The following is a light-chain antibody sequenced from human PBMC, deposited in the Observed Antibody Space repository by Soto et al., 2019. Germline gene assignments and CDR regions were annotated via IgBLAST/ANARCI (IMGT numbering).Light chain of an antibody. V-gene: IGKV3-20*01. Sequence: IVLTQSPGTLSLSPGERATLSCRASQSVNSGYLAWYQQKPGQAPRLLIYATSIRTTDFTARFSGSGSGTDFTLPISGVEPEDSAVYYCHCKQFDSSRIYAFGQGTKLEIK. CDR1: QSVNSGY. CDR3: HCKQFDSSRIYA. J-gene: IGKJ2*01. CDR2: ATS.